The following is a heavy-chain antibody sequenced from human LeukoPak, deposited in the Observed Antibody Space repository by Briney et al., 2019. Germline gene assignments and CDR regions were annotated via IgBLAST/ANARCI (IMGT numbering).Heavy chain of an antibody. D-gene: IGHD6-13*01. Sequence: RASVKVSCKASGYTFTGYYMHWVRQAPGQGLEWMGWINPNSGGTNYAQKFQGRVTMTRDTSISTAYMELSRLRSDDTAVYYCARVSSSSWSPPDYWGQGTLVTVSS. CDR2: INPNSGGT. CDR1: GYTFTGYY. CDR3: ARVSSSSWSPPDY. J-gene: IGHJ4*02. V-gene: IGHV1-2*02.